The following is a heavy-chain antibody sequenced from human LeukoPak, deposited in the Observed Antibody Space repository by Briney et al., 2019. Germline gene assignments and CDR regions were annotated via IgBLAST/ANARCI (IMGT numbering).Heavy chain of an antibody. CDR1: GGSITSTTYY. CDR2: ISYSGST. J-gene: IGHJ4*02. Sequence: TSETLSLTCTVSGGSITSTTYYWGWIRQPPGTGLEWIGSISYSGSTYYNPSLKSRLTIFVDTSKNQFSLKLSSVTAADTAVYYCARETPHTRFLDPQRLGDYWGQGTLVTVSS. V-gene: IGHV4-39*07. D-gene: IGHD3-3*01. CDR3: ARETPHTRFLDPQRLGDY.